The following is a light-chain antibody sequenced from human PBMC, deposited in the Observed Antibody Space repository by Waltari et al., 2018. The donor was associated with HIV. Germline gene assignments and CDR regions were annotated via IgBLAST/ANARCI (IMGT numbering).Light chain of an antibody. Sequence: QSALTQPPSVSGSPGQSVTISCTATSSDVGSYNRVSWYQQPPGTAPKLIIYEVSNRPSGVPDRFSGSKSGNTASLTISGLQAEDEAYYYCSLYTSSSTVVFGGGTKVTVL. CDR3: SLYTSSSTVV. J-gene: IGLJ2*01. CDR2: EVS. V-gene: IGLV2-18*01. CDR1: SSDVGSYNR.